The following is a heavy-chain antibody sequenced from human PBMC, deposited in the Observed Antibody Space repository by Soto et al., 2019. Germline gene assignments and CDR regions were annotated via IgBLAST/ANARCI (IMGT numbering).Heavy chain of an antibody. CDR1: GYTLTELS. V-gene: IGHV1-24*01. Sequence: ASVKVSCKVSGYTLTELSMHWVRQAPGKGLEWMGGFDPEDGETIYAQKFQGRVTMTEDTSTDTAYVELSSLRSEDTAVYYCATWEDTMVRAVTKGDFDYWGQGTLVTVSS. J-gene: IGHJ4*02. D-gene: IGHD3-10*01. CDR3: ATWEDTMVRAVTKGDFDY. CDR2: FDPEDGET.